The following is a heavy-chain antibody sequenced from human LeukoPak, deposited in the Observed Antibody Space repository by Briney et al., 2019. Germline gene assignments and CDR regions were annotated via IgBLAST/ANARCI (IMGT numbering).Heavy chain of an antibody. Sequence: PGGSLRLSCAASGFTFSTYWMSWVRQAPGKGLEWVANIKHDGSEKYYVDSAKGRFTISRDNAKKSLHLQMNSLRAEDTAVYYCARDPYGDYGDCFDYWGQGTLVIVSS. D-gene: IGHD4-17*01. CDR3: ARDPYGDYGDCFDY. V-gene: IGHV3-7*01. CDR2: IKHDGSEK. CDR1: GFTFSTYW. J-gene: IGHJ4*02.